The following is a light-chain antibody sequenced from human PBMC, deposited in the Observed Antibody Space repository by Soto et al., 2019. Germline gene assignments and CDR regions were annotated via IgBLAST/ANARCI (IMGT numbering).Light chain of an antibody. Sequence: EIVLTQSPGTLSLSPGERATLSCRASQSVSSSFLAWYQQKPGQAPRLLIYGASSRATGIPDRFSGSGSGTDFTLTISGLEPEDFATYYCQQVNSYPLTFGGGTKVEIK. CDR1: QSVSSSF. J-gene: IGKJ4*01. CDR2: GAS. CDR3: QQVNSYPLT. V-gene: IGKV3-20*01.